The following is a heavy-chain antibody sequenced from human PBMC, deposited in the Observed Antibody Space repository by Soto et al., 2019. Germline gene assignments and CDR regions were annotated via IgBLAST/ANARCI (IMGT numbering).Heavy chain of an antibody. V-gene: IGHV4-39*01. CDR2: VYYTGDT. J-gene: IGHJ4*02. CDR1: GASISTPGSY. CDR3: VRCKLMATLDY. D-gene: IGHD5-12*01. Sequence: QVQLMESGPGLVKPSETLSLSCTVSGASISTPGSYWGWVRQSPGTGLQWIGFVYYTGDTYYSPSFKSRVTMSVDTSKNQLSMTLRSMTAADTALFYCVRCKLMATLDYWGQGALVTVSS.